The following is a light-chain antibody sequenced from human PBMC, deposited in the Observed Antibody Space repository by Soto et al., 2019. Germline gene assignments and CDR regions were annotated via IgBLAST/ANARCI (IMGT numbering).Light chain of an antibody. CDR3: CSYAGTNYV. Sequence: HSVLTQPRSLSGSPGQSVTISCTGTSSDVGGYNYVSWYQQHPGKAPKLMIYDVSKRPSGVPDRFSGSKSGNTASLTISGLQAEDEADYYCCSYAGTNYVFGTGTKVTVL. CDR1: SSDVGGYNY. J-gene: IGLJ1*01. V-gene: IGLV2-11*01. CDR2: DVS.